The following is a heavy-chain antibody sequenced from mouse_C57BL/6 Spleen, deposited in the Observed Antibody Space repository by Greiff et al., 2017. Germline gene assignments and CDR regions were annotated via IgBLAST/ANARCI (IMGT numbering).Heavy chain of an antibody. CDR1: GYAFSSSW. J-gene: IGHJ3*01. CDR2: IYPGDGDT. CDR3: ASGSNPFAY. Sequence: QVQLKESGPELVKPGASVKISCKASGYAFSSSWMNWVKQRPGKGLEWIGRIYPGDGDTNYNGKFKGKATLTADKSSSTAYMQLSSLTSEDSAVYFCASGSNPFAYWGQGTLVTVSA. V-gene: IGHV1-82*01. D-gene: IGHD2-5*01.